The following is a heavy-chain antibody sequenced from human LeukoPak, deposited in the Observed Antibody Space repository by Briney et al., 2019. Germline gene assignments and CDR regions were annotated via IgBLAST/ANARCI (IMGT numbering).Heavy chain of an antibody. Sequence: PGGSLRLSCAASGFTVSSNYMNWVRQAPGKGLEWVSVIYSGGSTYYADSVKGRFTISRDNSKNTLYLQMNSPRAEDTAVYYCARDVPPRSSGWDWGQGTLVTVSS. D-gene: IGHD6-19*01. J-gene: IGHJ4*02. V-gene: IGHV3-53*01. CDR3: ARDVPPRSSGWD. CDR2: IYSGGST. CDR1: GFTVSSNY.